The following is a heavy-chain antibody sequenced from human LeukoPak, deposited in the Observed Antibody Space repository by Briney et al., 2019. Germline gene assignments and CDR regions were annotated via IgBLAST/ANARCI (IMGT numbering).Heavy chain of an antibody. V-gene: IGHV4-38-2*02. CDR3: ASDGGAFKDFDY. CDR2: IYHSGST. J-gene: IGHJ4*02. Sequence: SETLSLTRTVSGYSISSGYYWSWIRQPPGKGLEWIGNIYHSGSTYYNPSLKSRLTISVDTSKNQFSLKLSSVTAADTAVYYCASDGGAFKDFDYWGQGALVTVSS. D-gene: IGHD2-15*01. CDR1: GYSISSGYY.